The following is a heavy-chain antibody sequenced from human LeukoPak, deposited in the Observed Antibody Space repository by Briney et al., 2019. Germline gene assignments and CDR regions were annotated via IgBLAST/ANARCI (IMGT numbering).Heavy chain of an antibody. CDR1: GYTSITYW. J-gene: IGHJ3*02. CDR2: IYPGDSDT. Sequence: GESLKISCEGSGYTSITYWIGWVRQMPAKGLEWMGIIYPGDSDTRYSPSFQSQVTISADTSINTSSLQRSCPTAADTAMYYCARPDDYGGKPAAFDIWGQGTMVTVSS. CDR3: ARPDDYGGKPAAFDI. V-gene: IGHV5-51*01. D-gene: IGHD4-23*01.